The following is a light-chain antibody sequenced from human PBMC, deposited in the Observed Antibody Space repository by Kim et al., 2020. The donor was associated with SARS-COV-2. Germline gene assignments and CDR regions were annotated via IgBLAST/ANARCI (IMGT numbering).Light chain of an antibody. J-gene: IGLJ2*01. CDR1: SLRSYY. CDR2: GKN. V-gene: IGLV3-19*01. Sequence: ALGQTVRITCKGDSLRSYYASWYQQKQGQAPVLVIYGKNNRPSGIPDRFSGSSSGNTASLTITGAQAEDEADYYCNSRDSSGNHLVFGGGTQLTVL. CDR3: NSRDSSGNHLV.